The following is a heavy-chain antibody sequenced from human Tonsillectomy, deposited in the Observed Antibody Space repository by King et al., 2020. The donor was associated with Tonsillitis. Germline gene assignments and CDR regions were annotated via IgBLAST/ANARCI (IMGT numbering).Heavy chain of an antibody. V-gene: IGHV1-69*04. J-gene: IGHJ4*02. Sequence: VQLVQSAAEVKKPGSSVKVSCTASGGTFSGYVIHWVRQAPGQGFEWVGRIVPLIDTADYAQRSQGRVTITVDKSTSTAYMELDSLTSDDTAVYYCARSIGYPDSWGPGTLVSVSS. CDR2: IVPLIDTA. CDR3: ARSIGYPDS. CDR1: GGTFSGYV. D-gene: IGHD6-25*01.